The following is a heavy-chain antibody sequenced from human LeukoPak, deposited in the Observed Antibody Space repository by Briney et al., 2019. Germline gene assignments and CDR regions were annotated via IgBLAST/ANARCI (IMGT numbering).Heavy chain of an antibody. Sequence: GGSLRLSCAASGFTFSSYSMNRVRQAPGKGLEWVSYISSSSSTIYYADSVKGRFTISRDNAKNSLYLQMNSLRDEDTAVYYCARGQSREISSIAANWGQGTLVTVSS. CDR1: GFTFSSYS. CDR3: ARGQSREISSIAAN. D-gene: IGHD6-6*01. V-gene: IGHV3-48*02. J-gene: IGHJ4*02. CDR2: ISSSSSTI.